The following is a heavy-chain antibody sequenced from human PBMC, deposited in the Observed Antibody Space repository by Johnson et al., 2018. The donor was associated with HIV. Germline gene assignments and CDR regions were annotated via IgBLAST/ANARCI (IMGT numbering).Heavy chain of an antibody. D-gene: IGHD4-23*01. J-gene: IGHJ3*02. CDR3: ARESRTTVVIRGGAFDI. V-gene: IGHV3-30*03. Sequence: QVQLVESGGGLVRPGGSLRLSCAASGFRFGSYWMAWVRQAQEKGLEWVAVISYDGSNKYYADSVKGRFTISRDNSKKTLYLQMNSLRAEDTAVYYCARESRTTVVIRGGAFDIWGQGTMVTVSS. CDR1: GFRFGSYW. CDR2: ISYDGSNK.